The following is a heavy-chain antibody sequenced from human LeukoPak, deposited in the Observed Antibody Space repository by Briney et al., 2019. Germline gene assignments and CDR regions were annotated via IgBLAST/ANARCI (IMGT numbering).Heavy chain of an antibody. CDR2: IKQDGSEK. J-gene: IGHJ4*02. D-gene: IGHD6-13*01. CDR1: GFTFSSYW. CDR3: ARGVLNGEYSSSWYYFDY. V-gene: IGHV3-7*01. Sequence: GGSLRLSCAASGFTFSSYWMSWVRQAPGKGLEWVANIKQDGSEKYYVDSVKGRFTISRDNAKNSLYLQMNSLRAEDTAVYYCARGVLNGEYSSSWYYFDYWGQGTLVTVSS.